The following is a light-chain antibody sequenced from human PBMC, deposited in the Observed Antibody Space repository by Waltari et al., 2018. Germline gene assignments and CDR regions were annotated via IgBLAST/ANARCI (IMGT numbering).Light chain of an antibody. CDR3: AAWDDSLNGWV. CDR1: GSNVRSNP. CDR2: NND. Sequence: QSVLTQPPSASETPGQRVTIPCSGSGSNVRSNPESSYQQFPGTAPRLLIYNNDERPSGVPDRFSGSKSGSSGSLAITGLQSEDEADYYCAAWDDSLNGWVFGRGTKVTVL. J-gene: IGLJ3*02. V-gene: IGLV1-44*01.